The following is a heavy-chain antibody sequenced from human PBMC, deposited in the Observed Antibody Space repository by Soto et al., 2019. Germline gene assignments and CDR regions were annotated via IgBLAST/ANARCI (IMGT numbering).Heavy chain of an antibody. CDR3: AGGWNDLPH. CDR1: GGTFSSYP. Sequence: QVQLVQSGAEVKKPGSSVKVSCQASGGTFSSYPIRGVRQTPGQGLDCMGGIIPVFGTANYAQKFQGRVTITADESTSTVYMELSSLRSEGKAVYYCAGGWNDLPHWGQSTLVTVSS. D-gene: IGHD1-1*01. J-gene: IGHJ4*02. V-gene: IGHV1-69*01. CDR2: IIPVFGTA.